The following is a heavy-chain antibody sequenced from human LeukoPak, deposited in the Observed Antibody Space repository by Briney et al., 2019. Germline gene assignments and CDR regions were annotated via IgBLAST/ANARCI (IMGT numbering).Heavy chain of an antibody. D-gene: IGHD1-26*01. CDR2: IKQDGGEK. J-gene: IGHJ4*02. Sequence: GGSLRLSCAASGFTFSSYWMSWVRQAPGKGLEWVAKIKQDGGEKYYVESVKGRFTISRDNAKNSLYLQMNSLRAEDTAVYYCAKWEGYFDYWGQGTLVTVSS. CDR1: GFTFSSYW. CDR3: AKWEGYFDY. V-gene: IGHV3-7*01.